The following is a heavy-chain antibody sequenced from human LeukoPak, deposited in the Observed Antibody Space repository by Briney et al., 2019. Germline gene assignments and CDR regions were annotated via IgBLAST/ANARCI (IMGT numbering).Heavy chain of an antibody. CDR3: AREMQQLDDY. CDR1: GGSFSGYY. D-gene: IGHD6-13*01. V-gene: IGHV4-34*01. Sequence: SETLSLTCAVYGGSFSGYYWSWIRQPPGKGLEWIGEINHSGSTNYNPPLKRRVTISVDTTKNQFSLKLSSVTAADTAVYYCAREMQQLDDYWGQGTLVTVSS. CDR2: INHSGST. J-gene: IGHJ4*02.